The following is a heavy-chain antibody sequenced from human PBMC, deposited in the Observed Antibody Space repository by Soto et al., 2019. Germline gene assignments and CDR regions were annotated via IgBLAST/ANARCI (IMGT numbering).Heavy chain of an antibody. CDR3: ARGRLAVDMGSYGMDV. J-gene: IGHJ6*02. D-gene: IGHD5-12*01. CDR1: GGTFSSYA. Sequence: QVQLVQSGAEVKKPGSSVKVSCKASGGTFSSYAISWVRQAPGQGLEWMGGIIPIFGTANYAQKFQGRVTITADESTSTAYMELSSLSSEDTAVYYCARGRLAVDMGSYGMDVWGQGTTVTVSS. CDR2: IIPIFGTA. V-gene: IGHV1-69*01.